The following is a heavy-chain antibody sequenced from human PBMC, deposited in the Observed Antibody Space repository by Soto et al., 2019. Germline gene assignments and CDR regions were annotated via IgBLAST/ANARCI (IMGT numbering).Heavy chain of an antibody. Sequence: QVQFVQSGAELKKPGASVKVSCKASGYTFTDYAMQWVRQAPGQRLEWMGWINAANGNTKYSQKFQGRVTITREKSAVTAYVEFTSLRSDDMAVYDCARAVYCSSTSYSDGCDIWGLGTLVTVSS. J-gene: IGHJ3*02. CDR3: ARAVYCSSTSYSDGCDI. D-gene: IGHD2-2*01. V-gene: IGHV1-3*01. CDR1: GYTFTDYA. CDR2: INAANGNT.